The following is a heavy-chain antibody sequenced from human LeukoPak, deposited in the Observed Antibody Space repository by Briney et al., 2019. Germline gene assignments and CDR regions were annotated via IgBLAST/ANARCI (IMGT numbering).Heavy chain of an antibody. CDR1: GYTFTGYY. Sequence: ASVKVSCKASGYTFTGYYMHWVRQAPGQGLEWMGWINPNSDGTNNAQKFQGRVTMTRDTSIITAYMDQSRLRSDDTAVYYCARGRYYYYGSGSYYLDYWGQGTLVTVSS. J-gene: IGHJ4*02. V-gene: IGHV1-2*02. CDR2: INPNSDGT. CDR3: ARGRYYYYGSGSYYLDY. D-gene: IGHD3-10*01.